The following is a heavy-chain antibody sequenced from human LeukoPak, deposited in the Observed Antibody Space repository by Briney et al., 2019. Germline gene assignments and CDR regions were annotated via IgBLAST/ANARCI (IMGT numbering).Heavy chain of an antibody. Sequence: KPSETLSLTCTVSGGSISSYYWSWIRQPPGKGLEWIGYIYYSGSTNYNPSLKSRVTISVDTSKNQFSLKLSSVTAADTAVYYCARSGSSSWYWYVWGEGTTVTVSS. CDR3: ARSGSSSWYWYV. CDR1: GGSISSYY. CDR2: IYYSGST. D-gene: IGHD6-13*01. J-gene: IGHJ6*04. V-gene: IGHV4-59*01.